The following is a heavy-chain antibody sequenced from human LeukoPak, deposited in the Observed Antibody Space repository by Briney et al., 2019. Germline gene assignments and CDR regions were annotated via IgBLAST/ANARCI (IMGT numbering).Heavy chain of an antibody. D-gene: IGHD3-16*01. CDR2: ISSSSSYI. CDR3: ARTFYYDHSAVFGY. J-gene: IGHJ4*02. V-gene: IGHV3-21*01. CDR1: GFTFSGYS. Sequence: GGSLRLSCATSGFTFSGYSMNWVRQAPGKGLEWVSSISSSSSYINYADSVEGRFTISRDNAKNSLYLQMNSLRAEDTAVYYCARTFYYDHSAVFGYWGQGTLVTVSS.